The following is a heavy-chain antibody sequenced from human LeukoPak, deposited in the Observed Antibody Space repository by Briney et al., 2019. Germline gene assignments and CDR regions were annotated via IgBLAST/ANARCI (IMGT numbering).Heavy chain of an antibody. J-gene: IGHJ4*02. CDR2: INPNSGGT. V-gene: IGHV1-2*02. D-gene: IGHD2-2*01. CDR1: GYTFTGYY. Sequence: ASVKVSCKASGYTFTGYYMHWVRQAPGQGLEWMGWINPNSGGTNYAQKFQGRVTMTRDTSISTAYMELSRLRSDDTAVYYCARDGDIVVVPADEGGLDYWGQGTLVTVSS. CDR3: ARDGDIVVVPADEGGLDY.